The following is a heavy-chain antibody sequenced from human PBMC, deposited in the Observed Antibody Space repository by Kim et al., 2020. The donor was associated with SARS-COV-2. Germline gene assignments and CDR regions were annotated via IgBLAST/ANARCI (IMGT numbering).Heavy chain of an antibody. CDR3: ARADGLAYYYDSSGYPFDY. Sequence: ASVKVSCKASGYTFTSYAMHWVRQAPGQRLEWMGWINAGNGNTKYSQKFQGRVTITRDTSASTVYMELSSLRSEDTAVYYCARADGLAYYYDSSGYPFDYWGQGTLVTVSS. D-gene: IGHD3-22*01. CDR2: INAGNGNT. CDR1: GYTFTSYA. J-gene: IGHJ4*02. V-gene: IGHV1-3*01.